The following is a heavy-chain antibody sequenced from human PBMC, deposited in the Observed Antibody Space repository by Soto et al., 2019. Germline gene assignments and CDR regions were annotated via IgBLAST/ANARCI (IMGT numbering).Heavy chain of an antibody. V-gene: IGHV4-61*01. CDR1: GGSVSDKTYY. CDR3: ARYCDNATCYRWFDP. D-gene: IGHD2-2*01. CDR2: VYYSGTT. Sequence: PSETLSLTCSVSGGSVSDKTYYWSWIRQPPGKRLEWIGYVYYSGTTNYNPSLKSRVTMSVDTSKNQFSLKLNSVTAADTAVYYCARYCDNATCYRWFDPWGQGTLVTVSS. J-gene: IGHJ5*02.